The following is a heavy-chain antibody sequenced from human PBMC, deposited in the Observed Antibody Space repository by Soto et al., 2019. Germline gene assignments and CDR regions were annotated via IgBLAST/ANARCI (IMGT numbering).Heavy chain of an antibody. CDR2: ISTSGDST. J-gene: IGHJ3*01. CDR3: TRDGEPL. D-gene: IGHD3-3*01. CDR1: GFTFSTYT. V-gene: IGHV3-21*01. Sequence: PGGSLRLSCAASGFTFSTYTLNWVRQAPGKGLEWVSSISTSGDSTYYEDSLRGRFTISRGNARASLYLQMDSLRVEDTAMYYCTRDGEPLWGQGTMVTVSS.